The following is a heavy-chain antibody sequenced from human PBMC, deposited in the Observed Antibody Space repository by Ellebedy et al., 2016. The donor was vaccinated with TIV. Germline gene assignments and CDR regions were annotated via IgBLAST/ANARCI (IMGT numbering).Heavy chain of an antibody. CDR2: ITSGGTI. CDR3: ATGVFVTTWDY. D-gene: IGHD4-17*01. Sequence: GGSLRLSCAASGFPFSDYYMSWIRQAPGKGLEWVSFITSGGTIYYADSVKGRFTISRDNAKNSLYLQMNSLRADDTAVYYCATGVFVTTWDYWGQGALVTVSS. CDR1: GFPFSDYY. J-gene: IGHJ4*02. V-gene: IGHV3-11*01.